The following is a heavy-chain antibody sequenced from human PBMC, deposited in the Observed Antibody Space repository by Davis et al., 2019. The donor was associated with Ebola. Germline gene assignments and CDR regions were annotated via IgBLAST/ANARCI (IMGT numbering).Heavy chain of an antibody. D-gene: IGHD1-20*01. CDR2: ISYDGSNK. CDR1: GFTFSHSW. J-gene: IGHJ4*02. CDR3: AKGNNWNSPFDY. V-gene: IGHV3-30*18. Sequence: PGGSLRLSCAASGFTFSHSWMSWVRRAPGKGLEWVAVISYDGSNKYYADSVKGRFTISRDNSKNTLYLQMNSLRAEDTAVYYCAKGNNWNSPFDYWGQGTLVTVSS.